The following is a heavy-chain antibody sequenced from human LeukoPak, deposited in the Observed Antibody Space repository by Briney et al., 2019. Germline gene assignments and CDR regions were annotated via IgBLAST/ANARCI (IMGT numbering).Heavy chain of an antibody. CDR2: MYADGDT. D-gene: IGHD2-15*01. J-gene: IGHJ4*02. Sequence: PSETLSLTCTVSGGSISSYWWSWIRQPAGKGLEWIGRMYADGDTNYNPSLKSRITMSLDMPENQFSLRLTSVTAADTAVYFCARAPGGCGGTCAFDSWGQGTPVTVSS. V-gene: IGHV4-4*07. CDR3: ARAPGGCGGTCAFDS. CDR1: GGSISSYW.